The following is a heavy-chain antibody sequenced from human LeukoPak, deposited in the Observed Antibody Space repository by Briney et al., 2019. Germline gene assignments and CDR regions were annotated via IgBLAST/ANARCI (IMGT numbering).Heavy chain of an antibody. CDR1: GFSFSSYA. CDR3: ARSCGGDCYSDY. J-gene: IGHJ4*02. V-gene: IGHV3-23*01. D-gene: IGHD2-21*02. CDR2: ITGSGGST. Sequence: GGSLRLSCAASGFSFSSYAMSWVRQAPGKGLEWVSAITGSGGSTYYADSVKGRFTISRDTSKNTLYLQMNILRAGDTAIYYCARSCGGDCYSDYWGQGTLVTVSS.